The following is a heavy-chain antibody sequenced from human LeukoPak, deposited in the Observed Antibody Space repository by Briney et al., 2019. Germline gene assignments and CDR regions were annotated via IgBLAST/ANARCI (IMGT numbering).Heavy chain of an antibody. J-gene: IGHJ4*02. CDR1: GFIFDTYS. CDR2: ISSRSGYI. Sequence: GGSLRLSRVGSGFIFDTYSMNWVRQAPGKGLEWVSSISSRSGYIYYADSVKGRFTISRDNANNSVYLQMNRLKAEDTAVYYCARVRWGDFSPQCDYWGQGTLITVSS. V-gene: IGHV3-21*01. D-gene: IGHD2-21*02. CDR3: ARVRWGDFSPQCDY.